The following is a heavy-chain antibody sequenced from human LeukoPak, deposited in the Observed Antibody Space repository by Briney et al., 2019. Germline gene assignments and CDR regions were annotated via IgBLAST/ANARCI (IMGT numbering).Heavy chain of an antibody. CDR3: ARMATGGYAYDY. CDR1: GFSLSTRGMC. D-gene: IGHD5-12*01. Sequence: SGPTLVNPTQTLTLTCTFSGFSLSTRGMCVSWIHQPPGKALEWLARIDWDDDKYSSTSLKTRLTISKDTSKNQVVLTMTNMDPVDTATYYCARMATGGYAYDYWGQGTLVTVSS. V-gene: IGHV2-70*11. J-gene: IGHJ4*02. CDR2: IDWDDDK.